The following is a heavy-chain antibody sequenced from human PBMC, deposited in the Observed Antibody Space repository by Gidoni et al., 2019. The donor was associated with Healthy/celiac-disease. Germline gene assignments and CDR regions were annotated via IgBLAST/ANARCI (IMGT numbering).Heavy chain of an antibody. CDR3: AKAIDYSRSGYFDY. D-gene: IGHD4-4*01. CDR1: GFTFDDYA. J-gene: IGHJ4*02. V-gene: IGHV3-9*01. Sequence: EVQLVESGGGLVQPGRSLRLSCAASGFTFDDYAMHWVRQAPGKGLEWVSGISWNSGSIGYADSVKGRFTISRDNAKNSLYLQMNSLRAEDTALYYCAKAIDYSRSGYFDYWGQGTLVTVSS. CDR2: ISWNSGSI.